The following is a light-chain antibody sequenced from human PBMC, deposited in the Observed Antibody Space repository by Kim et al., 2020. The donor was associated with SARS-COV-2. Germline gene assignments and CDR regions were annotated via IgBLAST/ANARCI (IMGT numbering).Light chain of an antibody. J-gene: IGLJ2*01. CDR3: QAWGSAVV. Sequence: VSVSPGQTASITCSGDKLGDKYTFWYQQRPGLSPVLVIYQDSKRPSGIPERFSASSSENTATLTISGTPAMDEADYYCQAWGSAVVFGGGTQLTVL. CDR1: KLGDKY. V-gene: IGLV3-1*01. CDR2: QDS.